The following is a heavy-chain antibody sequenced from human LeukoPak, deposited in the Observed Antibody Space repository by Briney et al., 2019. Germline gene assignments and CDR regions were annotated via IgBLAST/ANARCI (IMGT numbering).Heavy chain of an antibody. CDR3: QTYYYDTSGYYYIDQ. J-gene: IGHJ4*02. CDR2: IRSKAYGGTT. CDR1: GFTFSSYA. V-gene: IGHV3-49*04. D-gene: IGHD3-22*01. Sequence: GGSLRLSCAASGFTFSSYAMSWVRQAPGKGLEWVGFIRSKAYGGTTEYAASVKGRFTISRDDSKSIAYLQMNSLKTEDTAVYYCQTYYYDTSGYYYIDQWGQGTLVTVSS.